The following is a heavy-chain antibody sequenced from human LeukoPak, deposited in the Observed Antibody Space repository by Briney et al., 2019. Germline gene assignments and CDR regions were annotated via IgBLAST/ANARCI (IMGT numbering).Heavy chain of an antibody. CDR3: AKDKMTLSGSCFDY. Sequence: QPGGSLRLSCAASGFTFSSYWMHWVRQAPGKGLVWVARMNGDGSSTDYADSVKGRFTISRGNSKNTLYLQMNSLRAEDTALYYCAKDKMTLSGSCFDYWGQGTLVTVSS. V-gene: IGHV3-74*01. J-gene: IGHJ4*02. D-gene: IGHD2-15*01. CDR1: GFTFSSYW. CDR2: MNGDGSST.